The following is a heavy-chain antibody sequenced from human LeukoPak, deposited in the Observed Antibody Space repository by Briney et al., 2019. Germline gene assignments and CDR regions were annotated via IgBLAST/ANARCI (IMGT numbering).Heavy chain of an antibody. CDR2: IRHDGSNK. D-gene: IGHD2-15*01. V-gene: IGHV3-30*02. CDR1: GFTFSSYG. Sequence: GGSLRLSCAASGFTFSSYGMHWVRQAPGKGLEWVAFIRHDGSNKYYADSVKGRFTISRDNSKNTLYLQMNSLRAEDTAVYYCAAPDCSGGSCSTWGFDYWGQGTLVTVSS. CDR3: AAPDCSGGSCSTWGFDY. J-gene: IGHJ4*02.